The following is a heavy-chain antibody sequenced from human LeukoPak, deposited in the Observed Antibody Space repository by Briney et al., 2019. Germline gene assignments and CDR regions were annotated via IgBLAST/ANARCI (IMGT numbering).Heavy chain of an antibody. CDR3: AREVRDTYYPFDY. V-gene: IGHV1-69*06. Sequence: GASVTVSFTASVGTFISYAISWVRQAPGQGLEWMGRIIPIFGTANYAQKFQGRVTITADKSTSTAYMELSSLRSEDTAVYYCAREVRDTYYPFDYWGQGTLVTVSS. CDR1: VGTFISYA. J-gene: IGHJ4*02. D-gene: IGHD2/OR15-2a*01. CDR2: IIPIFGTA.